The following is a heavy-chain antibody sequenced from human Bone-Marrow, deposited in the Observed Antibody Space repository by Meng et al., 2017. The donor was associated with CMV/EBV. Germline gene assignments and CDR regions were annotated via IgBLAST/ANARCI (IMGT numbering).Heavy chain of an antibody. CDR1: CGSISSGGYY. D-gene: IGHD2-15*01. CDR3: ASTDCSGGSCYSRVFDY. Sequence: QVQLQESGPGLVKPSQTLSLTCTASCGSISSGGYYWSWIRQHPGKGLEWIGYIYYSGSTYYTPSLKSRVTISVDTSKNQFSLKLSSVTAADTAVYYCASTDCSGGSCYSRVFDYWGRGTLSPSPQ. CDR2: IYYSGST. V-gene: IGHV4-31*03. J-gene: IGHJ4*02.